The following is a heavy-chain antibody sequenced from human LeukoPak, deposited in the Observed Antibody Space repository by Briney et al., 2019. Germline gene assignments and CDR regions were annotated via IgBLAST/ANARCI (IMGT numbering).Heavy chain of an antibody. V-gene: IGHV4-39*01. Sequence: PSETLSLTCTVSGGSISSSSYYWGWIRQPPGKGLEWIGNIYYSGTTYYNPSLKSRVTISVGTSKNQFSLKLSSVTAADTAVYYCARHMGSCSSTSCYGSFDYWGQGTLVTVSS. J-gene: IGHJ4*02. CDR3: ARHMGSCSSTSCYGSFDY. CDR1: GGSISSSSYY. D-gene: IGHD2-2*01. CDR2: IYYSGTT.